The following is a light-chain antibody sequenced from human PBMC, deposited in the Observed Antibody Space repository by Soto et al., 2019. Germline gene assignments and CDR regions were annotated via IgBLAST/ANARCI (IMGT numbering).Light chain of an antibody. CDR1: QSVFSS. Sequence: EIVLTQSPGTLSLSPGEIATLSCRASQSVFSSLAWYQQKPGQAPRLLIYGAATRATGIPARFSGSGSGTEFTLTISSLQSEDFAVYYCQQYHNWPAFGQGTKVDIK. CDR3: QQYHNWPA. V-gene: IGKV3-15*01. CDR2: GAA. J-gene: IGKJ1*01.